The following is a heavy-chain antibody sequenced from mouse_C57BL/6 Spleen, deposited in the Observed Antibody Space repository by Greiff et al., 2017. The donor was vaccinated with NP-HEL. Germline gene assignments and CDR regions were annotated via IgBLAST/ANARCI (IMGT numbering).Heavy chain of an antibody. CDR2: IDPGDGDT. CDR1: GYAFSSSW. V-gene: IGHV1-82*01. Sequence: QVQLQQSGPELVKPGASVKISCKASGYAFSSSWMNWVKQRPGKGLEWIGRIDPGDGDTNYNGKFKGKATLTADKSSSTAYMQLSSLTSEDSAVYFCAREETTVVDYWGQGTTLTVSS. J-gene: IGHJ2*01. D-gene: IGHD1-1*01. CDR3: AREETTVVDY.